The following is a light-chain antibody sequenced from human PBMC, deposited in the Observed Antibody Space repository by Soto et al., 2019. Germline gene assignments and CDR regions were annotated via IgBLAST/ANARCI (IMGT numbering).Light chain of an antibody. Sequence: QPVLTQPPSASGTPGQWVTISCSGSSSNIGSNTVNWYQQLPGTAPKLLIYSNNQRPSGVPDRFSGSKSGTSASLAISGLQSEDEADYYCAAWDDSLNGWVFGGGTKLTVL. CDR1: SSNIGSNT. CDR3: AAWDDSLNGWV. J-gene: IGLJ3*02. CDR2: SNN. V-gene: IGLV1-44*01.